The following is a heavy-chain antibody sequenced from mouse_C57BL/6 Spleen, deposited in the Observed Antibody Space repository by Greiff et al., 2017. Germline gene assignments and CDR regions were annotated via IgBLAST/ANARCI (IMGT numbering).Heavy chain of an antibody. J-gene: IGHJ2*01. V-gene: IGHV1-82*01. D-gene: IGHD2-4*01. CDR2: IYPGDGDT. Sequence: VQLQQSGPELVKPGASVKISCKASGYAFSSSWMNWVEQRPGKGLEWIGRIYPGDGDTTYNGKFKGKATLTADKSSSTAYMQLSSLPSEDSAVYYGAIDYDYPDYDYWGKGTTLTVSS. CDR1: GYAFSSSW. CDR3: AIDYDYPDYDY.